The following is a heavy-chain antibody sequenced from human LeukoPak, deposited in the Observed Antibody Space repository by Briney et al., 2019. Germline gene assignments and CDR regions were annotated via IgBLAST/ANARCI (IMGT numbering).Heavy chain of an antibody. CDR1: GFTFSGST. CDR3: ARINSGSYSAFDI. Sequence: GGSLRLSCAASGFTFSGSTMNWVRQAPGKGLEWVSFISTSSSYIYYADSVRGRFTISRDNAKNSLYLQMNSLRAEDTAVYYCARINSGSYSAFDIWGQGTMVTVSS. D-gene: IGHD1-26*01. V-gene: IGHV3-21*01. CDR2: ISTSSSYI. J-gene: IGHJ3*02.